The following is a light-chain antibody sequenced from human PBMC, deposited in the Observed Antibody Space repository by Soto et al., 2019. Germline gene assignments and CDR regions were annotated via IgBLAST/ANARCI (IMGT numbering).Light chain of an antibody. J-gene: IGKJ2*01. CDR3: QQYNNWPPAHFMYT. Sequence: EIVMTQSPATLSVSPGERATLSCRASQSVSSNLAWYQQKPGQAPRLLIYGASTRATGIPARFSGSGSGTEFTLTISSLQSEDFAVYYCQQYNNWPPAHFMYTFGQGTKLEIK. CDR2: GAS. V-gene: IGKV3D-15*01. CDR1: QSVSSN.